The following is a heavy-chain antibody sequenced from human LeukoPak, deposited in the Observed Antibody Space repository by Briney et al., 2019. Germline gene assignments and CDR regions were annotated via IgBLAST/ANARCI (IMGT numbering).Heavy chain of an antibody. D-gene: IGHD2-2*01. Sequence: SETLSLTCTVSGGSISSYYWSWIRQPPGKGLEWIGYIYYSGSTNYNPSLKSRVTISVDTSKNQFSLELSSVTAADTAVYYCARGSEVGYCSSTSCYARTNAFDIWGQGTMVTVSS. CDR2: IYYSGST. CDR3: ARGSEVGYCSSTSCYARTNAFDI. J-gene: IGHJ3*02. V-gene: IGHV4-59*01. CDR1: GGSISSYY.